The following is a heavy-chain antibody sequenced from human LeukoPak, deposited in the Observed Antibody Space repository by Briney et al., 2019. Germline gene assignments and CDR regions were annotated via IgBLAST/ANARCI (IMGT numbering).Heavy chain of an antibody. V-gene: IGHV3-11*01. CDR2: ISSSGSTI. CDR1: GFTFSDYY. CDR3: ARDSAGTNYYDSSGYLDY. Sequence: GGSLRLSCAASGFTFSDYYMSWIRQAPWKGLERVSYISSSGSTIYYADSVKGRFTISRDNAKNSLYLQMNSLRAEDTAVYYCARDSAGTNYYDSSGYLDYWGQGTLVTVSS. D-gene: IGHD3-22*01. J-gene: IGHJ4*02.